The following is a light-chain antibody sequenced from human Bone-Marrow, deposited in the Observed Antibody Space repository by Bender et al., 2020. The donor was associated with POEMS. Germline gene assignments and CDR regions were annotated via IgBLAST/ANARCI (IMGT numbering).Light chain of an antibody. CDR3: CSYGGSSTLV. CDR2: EVT. CDR1: GSDVGGYHL. V-gene: IGLV2-23*02. J-gene: IGLJ3*02. Sequence: QSALSQPASVSGSPGQSISISCTGTGSDVGGYHLVSWYQQHPGKAPKFILYEVTQRPSGVSNRFSGSKSGNTASLTISWLQAEDEADYFCCSYGGSSTLVCGGGTRVTVL.